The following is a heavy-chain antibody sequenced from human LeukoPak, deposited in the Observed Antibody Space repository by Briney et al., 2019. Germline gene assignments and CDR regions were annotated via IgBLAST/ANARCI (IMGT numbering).Heavy chain of an antibody. D-gene: IGHD6-6*01. CDR3: ARVPARGIAARPRGMGV. Sequence: SETLSLTCTVSGGSISSYYWSWIRQPPGKGLEWIGYIYYSGSTNYNPSLKSRVTISVDTSKNQFSLKLSSVTAADTAVYYCARVPARGIAARPRGMGVWGQGTTVTVSS. CDR1: GGSISSYY. CDR2: IYYSGST. V-gene: IGHV4-59*01. J-gene: IGHJ6*02.